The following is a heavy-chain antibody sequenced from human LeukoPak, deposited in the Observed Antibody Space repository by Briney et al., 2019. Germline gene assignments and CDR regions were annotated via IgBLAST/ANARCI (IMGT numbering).Heavy chain of an antibody. CDR1: GYSFTSYW. CDR3: ARQPYCSGGGCYPGWFDP. CDR2: IDPSDSYT. D-gene: IGHD2-15*01. J-gene: IGHJ5*02. V-gene: IGHV5-10-1*01. Sequence: GESLKISCKGSGYSFTSYWISWVRQMPGKGLEWMGRIDPSDSYTNYSPSFQGHVTISADKSISTAYLQWSSLKASDTAMYYCARQPYCSGGGCYPGWFDPWGQGTLVTVSS.